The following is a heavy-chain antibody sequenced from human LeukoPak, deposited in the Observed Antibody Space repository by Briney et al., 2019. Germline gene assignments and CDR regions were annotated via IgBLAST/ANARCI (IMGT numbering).Heavy chain of an antibody. CDR1: GYTLTELS. V-gene: IGHV1-24*01. CDR2: FDPEDGET. J-gene: IGHJ4*02. D-gene: IGHD3-9*01. Sequence: ASVKVSCKVSGYTLTELSMHWVRQAPGKGLEWMGGFDPEDGETIYAQKFQGRVTMTEDTSTDTAYIELSSVRSEDTAVYYCATVKYYDILTGYYSSPYYFDYWGQGTLVTVSS. CDR3: ATVKYYDILTGYYSSPYYFDY.